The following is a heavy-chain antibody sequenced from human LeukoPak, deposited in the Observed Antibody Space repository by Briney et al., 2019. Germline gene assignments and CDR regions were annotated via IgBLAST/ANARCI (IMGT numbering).Heavy chain of an antibody. CDR3: AKLMTMDYYFDY. CDR1: GFTLSSYA. Sequence: GGSLRLSCAASGFTLSSYAMSWVRQAPGKGLEWVSAISGSGGSTYYADSVKGRFTISRDNSKNTLYLQMNSLRAEDTAVYYCAKLMTMDYYFDYWGQGTLVTVSS. CDR2: ISGSGGST. V-gene: IGHV3-23*01. J-gene: IGHJ4*02. D-gene: IGHD4/OR15-4a*01.